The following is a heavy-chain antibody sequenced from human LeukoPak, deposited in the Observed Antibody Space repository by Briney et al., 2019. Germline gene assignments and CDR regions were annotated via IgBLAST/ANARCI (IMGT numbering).Heavy chain of an antibody. V-gene: IGHV4-30-4*02. CDR2: IYYSGST. J-gene: IGHJ4*02. CDR3: ARGYRGYDPPYFDY. D-gene: IGHD5-12*01. Sequence: PSETLSLTCTVSGGSISSGDYYWSWIRQPPGKGLEWIGYIYYSGSTYYNPSLKSRVTISVDTSKNQFSLKLSSVTAADAAVYYCARGYRGYDPPYFDYWGQGTLVTVS. CDR1: GGSISSGDYY.